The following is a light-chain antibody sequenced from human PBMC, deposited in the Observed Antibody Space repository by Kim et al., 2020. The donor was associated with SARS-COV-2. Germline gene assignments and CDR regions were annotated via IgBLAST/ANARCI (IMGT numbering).Light chain of an antibody. CDR2: KAS. CDR1: QNARSW. Sequence: SASVGDRVTITCRASQNARSWLAWYQQKPGKAPKLLIYKASSLEVGVPSRFSGSGSGTDFTLTISSLQPDDFATYYCLQYENYWTFGQGTKVDIK. CDR3: LQYENYWT. V-gene: IGKV1-5*03. J-gene: IGKJ1*01.